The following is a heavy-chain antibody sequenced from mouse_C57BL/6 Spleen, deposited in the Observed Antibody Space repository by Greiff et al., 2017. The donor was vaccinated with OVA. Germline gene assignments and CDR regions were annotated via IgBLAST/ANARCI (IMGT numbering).Heavy chain of an antibody. CDR3: TLYYYGSSPDY. V-gene: IGHV1-5*01. D-gene: IGHD1-1*01. CDR2: IYPGNSDN. J-gene: IGHJ2*01. Sequence: EVQLQQSGPVLARPGASVKMSCKTSGYTFTSYWMPWVKQRPGQGLEWIGAIYPGNSDNSYNQKFKGKTKMTAVTSASTAYMELSSLTTEDSAVYYCTLYYYGSSPDYWGQGTTLTVSS. CDR1: GYTFTSYW.